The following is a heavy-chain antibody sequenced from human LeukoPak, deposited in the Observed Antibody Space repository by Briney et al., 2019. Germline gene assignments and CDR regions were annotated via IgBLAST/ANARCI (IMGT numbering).Heavy chain of an antibody. CDR1: GGSFSGYY. D-gene: IGHD3-22*01. J-gene: IGHJ6*02. V-gene: IGHV4-34*01. Sequence: SETLSLTCAVYGGSFSGYYWSWIRQPPGKGLEWIGEINHSGSTNYNPSLKSRVTISVDTSKNQFSLKLSSVTAADTAVYYCARAMIRREXYYYGMDVWGQGTTVTVSX. CDR2: INHSGST. CDR3: ARAMIRREXYYYGMDV.